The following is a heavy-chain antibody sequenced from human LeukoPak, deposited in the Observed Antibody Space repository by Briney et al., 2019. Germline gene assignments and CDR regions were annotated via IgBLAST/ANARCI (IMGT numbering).Heavy chain of an antibody. CDR1: GFTFSSYA. J-gene: IGHJ4*02. CDR2: ISGSGGST. V-gene: IGHV3-23*01. Sequence: GGSLRLSCAASGFTFSSYAMSWVRQAPGKGLEWVSAISGSGGSTYYADSVKGRFTISRDNSKNTLYLQMNSLRAEDTAVYYCAKDAYIVVVPAAIVPYDYWGQGTLVTVS. CDR3: AKDAYIVVVPAAIVPYDY. D-gene: IGHD2-2*02.